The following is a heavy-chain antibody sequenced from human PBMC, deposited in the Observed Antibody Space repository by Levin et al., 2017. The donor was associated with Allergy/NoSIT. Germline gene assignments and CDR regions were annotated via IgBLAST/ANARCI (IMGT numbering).Heavy chain of an antibody. D-gene: IGHD3-22*01. J-gene: IGHJ6*02. V-gene: IGHV4-61*01. Sequence: SETLSLTCTVSGGSVSSGSYYWSWIRQPPGKGLEWIGYIYYSGSTNYNPSLKSRVTISVDTSKNQFSLKLSSVTAADTAVYYCASPSPYYYDSSGIIPYYYYGMDVWGQGTTVTVSS. CDR3: ASPSPYYYDSSGIIPYYYYGMDV. CDR1: GGSVSSGSYY. CDR2: IYYSGST.